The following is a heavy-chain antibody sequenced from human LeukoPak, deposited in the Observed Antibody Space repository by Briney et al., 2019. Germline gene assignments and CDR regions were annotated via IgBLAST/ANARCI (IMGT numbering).Heavy chain of an antibody. V-gene: IGHV3-23*01. CDR2: ISGSGGNT. Sequence: GGSLRLSCAASGFTFSSYAMSWVRQAPGKGLEWASAISGSGGNTYYADSVKGRFTISRDNSKNTLYLQMNSLRAEDTAVYYRAKDPGYCSSTSCYGSEYFQHWGQGTLVTVSS. D-gene: IGHD2-2*01. CDR3: AKDPGYCSSTSCYGSEYFQH. J-gene: IGHJ1*01. CDR1: GFTFSSYA.